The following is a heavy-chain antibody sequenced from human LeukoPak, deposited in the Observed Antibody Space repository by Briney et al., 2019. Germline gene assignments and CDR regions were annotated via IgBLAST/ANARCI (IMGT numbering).Heavy chain of an antibody. CDR2: INQDGSEK. CDR3: ARDFILAGYAYNY. D-gene: IGHD3-16*01. CDR1: GFSFRSYW. V-gene: IGHV3-7*03. Sequence: PGGSLRLSCAASGFSFRSYWMTWVRQVPGKGLEWVANINQDGSEKSYVDSVKGRFTISRDNPKNSVYLEMNRLRVEDTAVYFCARDFILAGYAYNYWGQGTLVTVSS. J-gene: IGHJ4*02.